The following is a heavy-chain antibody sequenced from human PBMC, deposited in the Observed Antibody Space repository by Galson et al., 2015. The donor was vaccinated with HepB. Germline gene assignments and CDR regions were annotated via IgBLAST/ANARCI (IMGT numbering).Heavy chain of an antibody. V-gene: IGHV4-34*01. CDR1: GGSFSGHY. J-gene: IGHJ6*02. CDR3: ARWCYYYYALDV. D-gene: IGHD2-15*01. Sequence: ETLSVTYDVYGGSFSGHYWSWIRQPPGKGLEWIGEINHSGSTNKNPSLKSQVTISVDTSKNQLSLKLSSATAADTAVYFCARWCYYYYALDVWGQGTTVTVSS. CDR2: INHSGST.